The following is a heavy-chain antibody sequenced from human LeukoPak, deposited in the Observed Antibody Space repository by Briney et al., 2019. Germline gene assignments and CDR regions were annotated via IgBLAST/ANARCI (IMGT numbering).Heavy chain of an antibody. J-gene: IGHJ4*02. CDR1: GGTFSSYA. CDR2: IIPIFGTA. CDR3: AKDVAYGSDH. Sequence: GASVKVSCKASGGTFSSYAISWVRQAPGQGLEWMGGIIPIFGTANYAQKFQGRVTITADKSTSTAYMELSSLRSEDTAVYYCAKDVAYGSDHWGQGTLVTVSS. D-gene: IGHD3-10*01. V-gene: IGHV1-69*06.